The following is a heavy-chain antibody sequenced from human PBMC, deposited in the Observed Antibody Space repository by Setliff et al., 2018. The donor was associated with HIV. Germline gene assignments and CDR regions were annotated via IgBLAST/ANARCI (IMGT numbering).Heavy chain of an antibody. V-gene: IGHV1-69*10. CDR3: VRGVQSPPHYSYYYMDV. D-gene: IGHD3-3*01. CDR1: GYTFTGYY. J-gene: IGHJ6*03. Sequence: SVKVSCKASGYTFTGYYMHWVRQAPGQGLEWMGWISPILGVANYAQRFQGKVTITADKSTSTAYMELTSLRFDDTAMYYCVRGVQSPPHYSYYYMDVWGEGTMVTVSS. CDR2: ISPILGVA.